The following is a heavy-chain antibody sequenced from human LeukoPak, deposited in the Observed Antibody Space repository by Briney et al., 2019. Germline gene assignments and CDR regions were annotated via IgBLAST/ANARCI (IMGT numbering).Heavy chain of an antibody. CDR1: GYTFTGYY. CDR2: INPNSGGT. CDR3: ARGVGPGSGWWELLHYYYYGMDV. J-gene: IGHJ6*02. Sequence: ASVKVSCKASGYTFTGYYMHWVRQAPGQGLEWMGRINPNSGGTNYAQKFQGRVTMTRDTSISTAYMELSRLRSDDTAVYYCARGVGPGSGWWELLHYYYYGMDVWGQGTTVTVSS. D-gene: IGHD1-26*01. V-gene: IGHV1-2*06.